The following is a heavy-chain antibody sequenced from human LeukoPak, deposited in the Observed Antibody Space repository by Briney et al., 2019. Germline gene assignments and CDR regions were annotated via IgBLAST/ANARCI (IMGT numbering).Heavy chain of an antibody. J-gene: IGHJ4*02. Sequence: GESLKISCKGSGYSFTSYWIGWVRQMPGKGLEWMGIIYPGDSDTRYSPSFQGQVTISADKSISTAYLQWSSLKASDTAMYYCARWEVRGVIPYYFDYWGQGTLVTVSS. CDR2: IYPGDSDT. D-gene: IGHD3-10*01. CDR3: ARWEVRGVIPYYFDY. CDR1: GYSFTSYW. V-gene: IGHV5-51*01.